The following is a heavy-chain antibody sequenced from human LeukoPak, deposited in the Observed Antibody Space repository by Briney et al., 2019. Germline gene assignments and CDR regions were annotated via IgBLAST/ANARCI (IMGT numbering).Heavy chain of an antibody. D-gene: IGHD2-21*01. Sequence: SGTLSPTCAVSGGSISSSNWWSWVRQPPGKGLEWIGEIYHSGSTNYNPSLKSRVTISVDKSKNQFSLKLSSVTAADTAVYYCARPIVVVPLRAFDIWGQGTMVTVSS. CDR1: GGSISSSNW. CDR3: ARPIVVVPLRAFDI. V-gene: IGHV4-4*02. J-gene: IGHJ3*02. CDR2: IYHSGST.